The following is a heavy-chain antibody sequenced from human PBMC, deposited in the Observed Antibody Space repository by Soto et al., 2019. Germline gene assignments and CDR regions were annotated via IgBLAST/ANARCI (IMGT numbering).Heavy chain of an antibody. Sequence: GGSLRLSCAASGFTFSNAWMSWVRQAPGKGLEWVGRIKSKTGGGTTDYAAPVKGRFTISRDDSKNTLYLQMNSLKTEDTAVYYCTTDSLSGYSEYWGQGTLVTVSS. D-gene: IGHD3-22*01. CDR1: GFTFSNAW. J-gene: IGHJ4*02. V-gene: IGHV3-15*01. CDR3: TTDSLSGYSEY. CDR2: IKSKTGGGTT.